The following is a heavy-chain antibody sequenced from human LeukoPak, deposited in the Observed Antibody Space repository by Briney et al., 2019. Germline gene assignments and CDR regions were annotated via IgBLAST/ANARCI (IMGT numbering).Heavy chain of an antibody. CDR1: GGSISSYY. D-gene: IGHD4-17*01. V-gene: IGHV4-59*12. CDR3: ARDPIYGDYDPFDN. CDR2: IYYSGST. J-gene: IGHJ4*02. Sequence: SETLSLTCTVSGGSISSYYWSWIRQPPGKGLEWIGYIYYSGSTNYNPSLKSRVTISVDTSKNQFSLKLSSVTAADTAVYYCARDPIYGDYDPFDNWGQGTLVTVSS.